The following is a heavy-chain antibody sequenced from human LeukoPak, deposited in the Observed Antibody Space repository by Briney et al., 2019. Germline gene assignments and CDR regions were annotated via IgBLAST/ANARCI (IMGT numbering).Heavy chain of an antibody. CDR3: VSAMAPLDQFNYQYAIAV. Sequence: ASVKVSCKASGYTFNNYDINWVRQAPGQGLEWMGWMNPNSGNTGYAQRFQGRFTLTRETFISTAYMELSSLRSDDTEVYYCVSAMAPLDQFNYQYAIAVRGQGPMVPVSS. V-gene: IGHV1-8*01. CDR2: MNPNSGNT. J-gene: IGHJ6*02. D-gene: IGHD5-24*01. CDR1: GYTFNNYD.